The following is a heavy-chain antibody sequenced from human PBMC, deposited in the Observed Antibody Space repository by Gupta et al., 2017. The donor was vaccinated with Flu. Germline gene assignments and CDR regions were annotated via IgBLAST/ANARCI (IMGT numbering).Heavy chain of an antibody. Sequence: EVQLLESGGGLVQPGESLRLSCAASGFTFGNYAMAWVRQAPGKGLEWVSVTSSTTDITDYADYVKGRFIISRDNSKNTLFLHMNSLRFEDTAVYYCAKELGHYGLGNYYNEHFDVWGPGTMVTVSS. CDR3: AKELGHYGLGNYYNEHFDV. CDR2: TSSTTDIT. J-gene: IGHJ3*01. V-gene: IGHV3-23*01. CDR1: GFTFGNYA. D-gene: IGHD3-10*01.